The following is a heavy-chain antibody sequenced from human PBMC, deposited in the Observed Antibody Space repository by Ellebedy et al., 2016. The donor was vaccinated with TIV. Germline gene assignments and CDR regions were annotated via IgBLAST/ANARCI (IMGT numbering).Heavy chain of an antibody. Sequence: PGGSLRLSCAASGFTFTNYAIHRVRQGPGKGLVWVSHINDDGNRITYADSVKGRFAISRDIARNTLFLQIASLRAEDTAVYYCVRDRMGATYTFDMWGQGTMVTVSS. CDR2: INDDGNRI. D-gene: IGHD2-21*01. CDR1: GFTFTNYA. CDR3: VRDRMGATYTFDM. J-gene: IGHJ3*02. V-gene: IGHV3-74*01.